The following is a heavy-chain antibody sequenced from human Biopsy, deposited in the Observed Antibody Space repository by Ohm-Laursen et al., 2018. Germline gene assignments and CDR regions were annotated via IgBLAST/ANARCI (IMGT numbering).Heavy chain of an antibody. CDR3: ARGEGSSWFDP. Sequence: SVKVSCKASGYTFADYYVQWVRQAPGQGLEWMGGIIPIPNVATYAQKFQGRITITADESTSTAYMELSSLTSDDTAVYFCARGEGSSWFDPWGHGTLVTVSS. V-gene: IGHV1-69*10. CDR2: IIPIPNVA. J-gene: IGHJ5*02. D-gene: IGHD1-26*01. CDR1: GYTFADYY.